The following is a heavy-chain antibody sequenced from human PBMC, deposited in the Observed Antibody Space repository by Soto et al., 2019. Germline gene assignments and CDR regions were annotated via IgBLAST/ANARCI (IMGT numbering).Heavy chain of an antibody. J-gene: IGHJ4*02. CDR3: ALLTSGWYGDFDF. CDR1: GSTFISIS. V-gene: IGHV3-21*01. Sequence: DVQLVESGGGLVKPGGPLHLSVEASGSTFISISRSWFRKAPGKGLEWVSSISSGHGDIYYADSVKGRFIGSRDNAKNLLFLQMNNLRVEDTAVYYCALLTSGWYGDFDFWGQGTLVTVSS. CDR2: ISSGHGDI. D-gene: IGHD6-19*01.